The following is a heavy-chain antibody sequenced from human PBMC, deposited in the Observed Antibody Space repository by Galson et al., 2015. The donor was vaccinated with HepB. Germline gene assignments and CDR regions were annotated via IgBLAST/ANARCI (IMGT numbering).Heavy chain of an antibody. V-gene: IGHV3-30*04. J-gene: IGHJ4*02. D-gene: IGHD3-22*01. CDR2: ISYDGSNK. CDR3: AKGAYYYDSSGYYPTL. CDR1: GFTFSSYA. Sequence: SLRLSCAASGFTFSSYAMHWVRQAPGKGLEWVAVISYDGSNKYYADSVKGRFTISRDNSKNTLYLQMNSLRAEDTAVYYCAKGAYYYDSSGYYPTLWGQGTLVTVSS.